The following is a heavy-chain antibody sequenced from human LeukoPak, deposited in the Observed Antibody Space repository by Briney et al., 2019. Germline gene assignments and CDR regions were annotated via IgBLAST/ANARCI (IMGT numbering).Heavy chain of an antibody. D-gene: IGHD3-10*01. J-gene: IGHJ4*02. CDR2: ISSSSSYI. Sequence: GGSLRLSCAASGFTFNSNGMSWVRQAPGKGLEWVSSISSSSSYIYYADSVKGRFTISRDNTKNSLYLQMNSLRAEDTALYYCARAGGGFDYWGQGTLVTVSS. CDR1: GFTFNSNG. V-gene: IGHV3-21*01. CDR3: ARAGGGFDY.